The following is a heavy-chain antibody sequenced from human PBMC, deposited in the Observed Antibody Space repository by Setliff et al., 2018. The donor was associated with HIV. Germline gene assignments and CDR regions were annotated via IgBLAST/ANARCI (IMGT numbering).Heavy chain of an antibody. D-gene: IGHD3-10*01. J-gene: IGHJ6*03. CDR3: VRDRAESYYYYYYYMDV. CDR2: ISNSGSTI. Sequence: PGGSLRLSCAGSGFTFSTYNMAWVRQAPGKGLEWISYISNSGSTIYYADSVKGRFTISRDNAKNSLYLQMNSLRAEDTAVYYCVRDRAESYYYYYYYMDVWGKGTTVTSP. CDR1: GFTFSTYN. V-gene: IGHV3-48*01.